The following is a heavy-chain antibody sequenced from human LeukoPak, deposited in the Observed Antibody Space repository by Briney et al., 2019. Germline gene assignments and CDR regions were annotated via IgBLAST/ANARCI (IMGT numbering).Heavy chain of an antibody. J-gene: IGHJ3*02. CDR3: AKDGPDCTNGVCYSVSGAFDI. V-gene: IGHV3-30*18. D-gene: IGHD2-8*01. CDR1: GFTFSSYG. Sequence: PGRSLILSCAASGFTFSSYGMHWVRQAPGKGLEWVAVISYDGSNKYYADSVKGRFTISRDNSKNTLYLQMNSLRAEDTAVYYCAKDGPDCTNGVCYSVSGAFDIWGQGTMVTVSS. CDR2: ISYDGSNK.